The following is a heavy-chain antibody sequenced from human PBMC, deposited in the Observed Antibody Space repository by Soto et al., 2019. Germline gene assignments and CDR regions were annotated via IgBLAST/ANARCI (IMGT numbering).Heavy chain of an antibody. CDR3: VVEDLGMEV. CDR2: IYSNGNT. D-gene: IGHD2-15*01. Sequence: GSXRLSFAACWFTVSTKYRTWVRQTPGKGLECVSIIYSNGNTYYADSVKGRFTISRDNSKNTLYLQMNSLRVDDTAVYYCVVEDLGMEVWGQGTTVTVSS. J-gene: IGHJ6*02. CDR1: WFTVSTKY. V-gene: IGHV3-53*01.